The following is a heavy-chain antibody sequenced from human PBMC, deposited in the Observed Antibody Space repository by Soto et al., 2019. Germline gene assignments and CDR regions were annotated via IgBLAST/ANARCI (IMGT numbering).Heavy chain of an antibody. D-gene: IGHD2-2*01. Sequence: KQSQTLSLTCAISGDSVSSNSAAWNWIRQSPSRGLEWLGRTYYRSKWYNDYAVSVKSRITINPDTSKNQFSLQLNSVTPEDTAVYYCARLRSPFFGSSTSYYFDYWGQGTLVTVSS. J-gene: IGHJ4*02. CDR3: ARLRSPFFGSSTSYYFDY. CDR1: GDSVSSNSAA. V-gene: IGHV6-1*01. CDR2: TYYRSKWYN.